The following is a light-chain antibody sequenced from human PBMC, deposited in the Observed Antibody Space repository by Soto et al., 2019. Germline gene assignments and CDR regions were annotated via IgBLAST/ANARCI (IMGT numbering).Light chain of an antibody. J-gene: IGKJ2*01. CDR3: QQYYTPPYT. CDR1: QTIKCY. CDR2: GAS. Sequence: DIQMTQSPSSLSASLGDRATITCWASQTIKCYLNWYQHKPEKAPPLLISGASSLQGGVPSRFSGSASGPEFTLTISSLQPEDIATYYCQQYYTPPYTFGQGTKLDLK. V-gene: IGKV1-39*01.